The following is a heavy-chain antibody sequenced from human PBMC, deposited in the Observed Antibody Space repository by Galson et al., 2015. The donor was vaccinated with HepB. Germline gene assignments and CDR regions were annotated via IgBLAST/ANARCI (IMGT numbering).Heavy chain of an antibody. Sequence: ETLSLTCAVYGGSFSGYYWSWIRQPPGKGLEWIGEINHSGSTNYSPSLKSRVTISLDTSKNQFSLKLTSVTAADTAVYYCARGGYTSGWYFTDAFDIWGQGTMVTVSS. J-gene: IGHJ3*02. D-gene: IGHD6-19*01. V-gene: IGHV4-34*01. CDR2: INHSGST. CDR1: GGSFSGYY. CDR3: ARGGYTSGWYFTDAFDI.